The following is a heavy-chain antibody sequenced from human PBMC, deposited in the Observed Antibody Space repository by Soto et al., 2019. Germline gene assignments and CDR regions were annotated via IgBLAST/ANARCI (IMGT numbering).Heavy chain of an antibody. CDR2: ISGSGGST. J-gene: IGHJ5*02. Sequence: GGSMRLSCAASGFTFSSYAMSWVRQDTGKGLEWVSAISGSGGSTYYADSVKGRFTISRDNSKNTLYLQMNSLRAEDTAVYYCAKAPPVVPENWFDPWGQGTLVTVS. D-gene: IGHD2-2*01. CDR1: GFTFSSYA. CDR3: AKAPPVVPENWFDP. V-gene: IGHV3-23*01.